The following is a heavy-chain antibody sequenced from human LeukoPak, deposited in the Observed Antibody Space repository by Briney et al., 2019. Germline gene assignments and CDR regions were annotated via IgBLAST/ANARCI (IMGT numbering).Heavy chain of an antibody. J-gene: IGHJ5*02. CDR1: GYTFTSYG. Sequence: GASVKVSCKASGYTFTSYGISWVRQAPGQGLEWMGWISAYNGNTNYAQKLQGGVTMTTDTSTSTAYMELRSLRSDDTAVYYCARDPRFYYGSGARFDPWGQGTLVTVSS. CDR3: ARDPRFYYGSGARFDP. D-gene: IGHD3-10*01. CDR2: ISAYNGNT. V-gene: IGHV1-18*01.